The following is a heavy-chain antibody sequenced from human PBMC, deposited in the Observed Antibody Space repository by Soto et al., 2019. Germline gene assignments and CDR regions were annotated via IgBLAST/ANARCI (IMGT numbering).Heavy chain of an antibody. CDR2: INHSGST. J-gene: IGHJ6*02. Sequence: QVQLQQWGAGPLKPSETLSLTCAVYGGSFSGYYWSWIRQPPGKGLEWIGEINHSGSTNYNPSLKSRVTISVDTSKNQFSLKLSSVTAADTAVYYCARGDYYGMDVWGQGTTVTVSS. CDR1: GGSFSGYY. CDR3: ARGDYYGMDV. V-gene: IGHV4-34*01.